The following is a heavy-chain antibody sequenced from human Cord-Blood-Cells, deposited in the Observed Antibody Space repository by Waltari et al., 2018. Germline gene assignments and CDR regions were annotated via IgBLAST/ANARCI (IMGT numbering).Heavy chain of an antibody. D-gene: IGHD6-6*01. CDR1: GSSFSSYG. V-gene: IGHV3-30*18. Sequence: QVQLVESGGGVVQPGRSLRLSCAAFGSSFSSYGMHWVRQAPGKGLWLVAVISYDGSNKYYAYSLKGRFTISRDNSKNTLYLQMNSLRAEDTAVYYCAKVAYSSSYYFDYWGQGTLVTVSS. J-gene: IGHJ4*02. CDR3: AKVAYSSSYYFDY. CDR2: ISYDGSNK.